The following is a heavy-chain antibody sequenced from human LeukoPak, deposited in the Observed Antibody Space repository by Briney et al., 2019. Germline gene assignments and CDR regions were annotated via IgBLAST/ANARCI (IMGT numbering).Heavy chain of an antibody. CDR1: GFTVSSNY. Sequence: GGSLRLSCAASGFTVSSNYLNWVRQAPGKGLEWVSVIYSGGNTYYVDSVKGRFTISRDNSKNTLYLQMNSLRAEDTAVYYCASQGGFDYYDSSGYYYEFDYWGQGTLVTVSS. CDR2: IYSGGNT. J-gene: IGHJ4*02. D-gene: IGHD3-22*01. V-gene: IGHV3-53*01. CDR3: ASQGGFDYYDSSGYYYEFDY.